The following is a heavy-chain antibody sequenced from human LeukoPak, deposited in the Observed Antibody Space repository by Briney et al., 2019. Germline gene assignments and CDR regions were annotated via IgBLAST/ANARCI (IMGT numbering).Heavy chain of an antibody. CDR2: IRGSGGST. Sequence: PGGSLRLSCEASGFTFSRYGMSWVRQAPGKGLEWVSAIRGSGGSTYYADSVKGRFTISRDNSKSTLYLQMNSLRAEDTAVYYCAKEIYGDSTGARFQHWGQGTLLTVSS. CDR1: GFTFSRYG. V-gene: IGHV3-23*01. J-gene: IGHJ1*01. D-gene: IGHD4-17*01. CDR3: AKEIYGDSTGARFQH.